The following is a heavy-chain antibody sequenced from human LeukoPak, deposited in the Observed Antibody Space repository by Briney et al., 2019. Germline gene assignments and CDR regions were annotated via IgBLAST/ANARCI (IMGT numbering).Heavy chain of an antibody. CDR2: IYRSGST. CDR1: SGSISSYY. V-gene: IGHV4-59*12. Sequence: PSETLSLTCTISSGSISSYYWSWIRQPPGKGLEWIGYIYRSGSTNSNPSLKSRVTLSVDTSKNQFSLNLTSVAAADTAVYYCASGYVSGSQRPHFFDFWGQGILVTVSS. J-gene: IGHJ4*02. CDR3: ASGYVSGSQRPHFFDF. D-gene: IGHD3-10*01.